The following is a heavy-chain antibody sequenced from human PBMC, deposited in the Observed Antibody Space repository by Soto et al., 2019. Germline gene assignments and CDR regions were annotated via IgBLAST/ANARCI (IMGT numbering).Heavy chain of an antibody. CDR2: IIPIFGTA. V-gene: IGHV1-69*13. J-gene: IGHJ4*02. CDR3: ASSGGYCSGGSCYSGYY. CDR1: GGTFSSYA. D-gene: IGHD2-15*01. Sequence: SVKVSCKASGGTFSSYAISWVRQAPGQGLEWMGGIIPIFGTANYGQKFQGRVTITADESTSTAYMELSSLRSEDTAVYYCASSGGYCSGGSCYSGYYWGQGTLVTVSS.